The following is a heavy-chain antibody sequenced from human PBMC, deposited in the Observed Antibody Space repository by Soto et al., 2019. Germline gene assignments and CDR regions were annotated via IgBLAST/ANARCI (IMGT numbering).Heavy chain of an antibody. Sequence: QVQLVQSGAEVKKPGSSVKVSCKASGGTFSSYAISWVRQAPGQGLEWVGGIIPIFGTANYAQKFQGRVTITADESTSTAYMELSSLRSEDTAVYYCARDRSYYYSSGYYAYYFDYWGQGARVTVSS. CDR3: ARDRSYYYSSGYYAYYFDY. J-gene: IGHJ4*02. D-gene: IGHD3-22*01. CDR1: GGTFSSYA. V-gene: IGHV1-69*01. CDR2: IIPIFGTA.